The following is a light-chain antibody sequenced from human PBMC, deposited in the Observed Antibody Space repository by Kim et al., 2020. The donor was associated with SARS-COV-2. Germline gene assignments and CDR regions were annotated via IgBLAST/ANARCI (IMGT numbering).Light chain of an antibody. CDR1: GSNIGSNT. V-gene: IGLV1-44*01. CDR3: AAWDDSLNGHVV. CDR2: SNN. J-gene: IGLJ2*01. Sequence: ELTQPPSASGTPGQRVTISCSGGGSNIGSNTVNWYHHLPGTAPKLLIYSNNQRPSGVPDRFSGSKSGTSASLAISRLQSEDEADYYCAAWDDSLNGHVVFGGGTQLTVL.